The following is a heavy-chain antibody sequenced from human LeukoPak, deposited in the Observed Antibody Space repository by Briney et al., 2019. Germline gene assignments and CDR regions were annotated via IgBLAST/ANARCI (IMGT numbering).Heavy chain of an antibody. CDR1: GGSISSYY. D-gene: IGHD2-15*01. J-gene: IGHJ5*02. V-gene: IGHV4-59*08. CDR2: IFYSGST. CDR3: ARYRVKGNCSGGSCYLLGFDP. Sequence: SETLSLTCTVAGGSISSYYWSWIRQPPGKGLEWIGYIFYSGSTNYNPSLKSRVTISADTSKNQFSLKLSSVTAADTAVYYCARYRVKGNCSGGSCYLLGFDPWGQGTLVTVSS.